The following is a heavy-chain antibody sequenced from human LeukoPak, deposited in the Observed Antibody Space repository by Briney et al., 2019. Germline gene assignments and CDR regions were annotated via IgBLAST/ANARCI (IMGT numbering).Heavy chain of an antibody. J-gene: IGHJ4*02. V-gene: IGHV4-39*01. CDR1: GGSISSSSYY. CDR3: ARGGSTGTVDY. Sequence: KPSGTLSLTCTVSGGSISSSSYYWGWIRQPPGKGLEWIGSIYYSGSTYYNPSLKSRVTISVDTSKNQFSLKLSSVTAADTAVYYCARGGSTGTVDYWGQGTLVTVSS. D-gene: IGHD1/OR15-1a*01. CDR2: IYYSGST.